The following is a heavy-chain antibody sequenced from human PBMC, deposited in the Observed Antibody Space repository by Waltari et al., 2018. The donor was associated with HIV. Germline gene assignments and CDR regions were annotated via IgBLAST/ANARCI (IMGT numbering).Heavy chain of an antibody. Sequence: EVQVMESGGGLVQPGRSLRLSCKLSGLTFGDYAMTWVRQAPRKGMEWGGLSRRKGYGGTIKYAASVKCRFIISRDDTENIAHLQMNSLKTEDTAVYYCIGGGAGGARGRDYWGQGALVTVSS. CDR2: SRRKGYGGTI. V-gene: IGHV3-49*04. CDR3: IGGGAGGARGRDY. D-gene: IGHD1-26*01. J-gene: IGHJ4*02. CDR1: GLTFGDYA.